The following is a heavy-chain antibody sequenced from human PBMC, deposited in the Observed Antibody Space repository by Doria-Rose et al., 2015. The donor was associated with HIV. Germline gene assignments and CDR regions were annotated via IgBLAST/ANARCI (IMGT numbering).Heavy chain of an antibody. CDR1: GVSLSSPGMG. Sequence: QITLKESGPVLVKPTETLTLTCIVSGVSLSSPGMGVSRIRQPPGKALEWLANIFSDDERSYKTSLKSRLTSSRGTSKSQVVLTMTDMDPVDTATYYCARIKSSRWYHKYYFDFWGQGTLVIVSA. V-gene: IGHV2-26*01. CDR3: ARIKSSRWYHKYYFDF. D-gene: IGHD6-13*01. J-gene: IGHJ4*02. CDR2: IFSDDER.